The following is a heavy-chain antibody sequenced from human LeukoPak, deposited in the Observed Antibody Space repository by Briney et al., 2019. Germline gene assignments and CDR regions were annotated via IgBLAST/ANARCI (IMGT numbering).Heavy chain of an antibody. J-gene: IGHJ4*02. CDR1: GITFSRYW. D-gene: IGHD3-22*01. CDR3: AKGPIFYDSSGYYLDY. V-gene: IGHV3-7*01. Sequence: GGSLRLSCATSGITFSRYWMTWVRQAPGKGLEWVANIKQDGSEKYYVDSVKGRFTISRDSAKNSLYLQMNSLRAEDTAVYYCAKGPIFYDSSGYYLDYWGQGTLVTVSS. CDR2: IKQDGSEK.